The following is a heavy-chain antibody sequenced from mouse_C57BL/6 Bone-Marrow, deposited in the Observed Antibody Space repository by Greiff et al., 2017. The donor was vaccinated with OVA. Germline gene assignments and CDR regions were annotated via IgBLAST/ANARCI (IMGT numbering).Heavy chain of an antibody. J-gene: IGHJ3*01. Sequence: QVHVKQSGAELVRPGASVTLSCKASGYTFTDYEMHWVKQTPVHGLEWIGAIDPETGGTAYNQKFKGKAILTADKSSSTAYMELRSLTSEDSAVYYCTRRGGSQRGFAYWGQGTLVTVSA. V-gene: IGHV1-15*01. CDR2: IDPETGGT. CDR1: GYTFTDYE. CDR3: TRRGGSQRGFAY. D-gene: IGHD6-1*01.